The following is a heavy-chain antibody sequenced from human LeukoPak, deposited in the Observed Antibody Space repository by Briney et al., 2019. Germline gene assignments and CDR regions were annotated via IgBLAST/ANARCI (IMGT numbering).Heavy chain of an antibody. J-gene: IGHJ4*02. Sequence: GGSLRLSCAASGFTFSSYSMNWVRQAPGKGLEWVSSISSSSSYIYYADSVKGRFTISRDNAKNSLYLQMNSLRAEDTAVYYCARVRLDVTYYYDSSGYDLDYWGQGTLATVSS. CDR2: ISSSSSYI. CDR3: ARVRLDVTYYYDSSGYDLDY. CDR1: GFTFSSYS. V-gene: IGHV3-21*01. D-gene: IGHD3-22*01.